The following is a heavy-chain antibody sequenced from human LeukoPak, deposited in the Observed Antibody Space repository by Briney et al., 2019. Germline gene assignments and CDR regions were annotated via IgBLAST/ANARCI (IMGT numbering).Heavy chain of an antibody. CDR2: ISSSSSTI. J-gene: IGHJ4*02. Sequence: PGGSLRLSCAASGFSFGTYGMSWVRQAPGKGLEWVSYISSSSSTIYYADSVKGRFTISRDNAKNSLYLQMNSLRAEDTAVYYCARPGYFGYWGQGTLVTVSS. CDR3: ARPGYFGY. CDR1: GFSFGTYG. V-gene: IGHV3-48*01.